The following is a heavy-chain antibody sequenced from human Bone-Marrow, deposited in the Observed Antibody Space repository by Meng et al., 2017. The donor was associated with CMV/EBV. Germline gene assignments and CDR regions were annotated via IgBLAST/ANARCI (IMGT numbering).Heavy chain of an antibody. J-gene: IGHJ5*02. CDR3: ARDRQRIEYYDFWSGYHPSWFDP. D-gene: IGHD3-3*01. V-gene: IGHV4-4*02. CDR2: IYHSGST. Sequence: SETLSLTCAVSGGSISSSNWWSWVRQPPGKGLEWIGEIYHSGSTNYNPSLKSRVTISVDKSKNQFSLKLSSVTAADTAVYYCARDRQRIEYYDFWSGYHPSWFDPWGQGTLVTVSS. CDR1: GGSISSSNW.